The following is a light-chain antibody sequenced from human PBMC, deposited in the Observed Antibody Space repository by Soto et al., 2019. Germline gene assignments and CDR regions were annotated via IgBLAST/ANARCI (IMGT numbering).Light chain of an antibody. Sequence: DIVLTQSPVILSLSPGDSATLSCRASERVATSYFAWYQQRRGQAPTLLIYDTSTRATGVPDRFTGSGSGTEFTLTISSVEHEDFAVYYCQQYGRSPLYTFGQGTQLEI. J-gene: IGKJ2*01. CDR1: ERVATSY. CDR2: DTS. CDR3: QQYGRSPLYT. V-gene: IGKV3-20*01.